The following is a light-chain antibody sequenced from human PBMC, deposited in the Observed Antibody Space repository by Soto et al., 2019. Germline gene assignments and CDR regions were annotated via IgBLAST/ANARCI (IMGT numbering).Light chain of an antibody. V-gene: IGKV3-20*01. CDR1: QSVSSSY. CDR2: GAS. CDR3: QQYGSSRWT. Sequence: EIVLTQSPGTLSLSPGERATLSCRASQSVSSSYLAWYQQKPGQAPRLLIYGASSRATGIPARFSGSGSGTDFTLTISRLEPEDFAAYYCQQYGSSRWTFGQGTKVEIK. J-gene: IGKJ1*01.